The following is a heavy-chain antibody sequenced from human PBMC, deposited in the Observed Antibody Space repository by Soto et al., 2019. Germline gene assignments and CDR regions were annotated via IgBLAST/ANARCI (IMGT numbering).Heavy chain of an antibody. CDR1: GFSLSTSGVG. Sequence: ESGPTLVNPTQTLTLTCTFSGFSLSTSGVGVGWIRQPPGKALEWLALIYWNDDKRYSPSLKSRLTITKDTSKNQVVLTMTNMDPVDTATYYCAHRRSWYYYDSSGYWPFDYWGQGTLVTVSS. CDR3: AHRRSWYYYDSSGYWPFDY. CDR2: IYWNDDK. D-gene: IGHD3-22*01. V-gene: IGHV2-5*01. J-gene: IGHJ4*02.